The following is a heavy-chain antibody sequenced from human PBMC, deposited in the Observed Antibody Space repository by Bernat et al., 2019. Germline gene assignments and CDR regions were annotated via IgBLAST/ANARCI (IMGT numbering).Heavy chain of an antibody. CDR1: GFTVSSNY. D-gene: IGHD6-13*01. Sequence: EVQLVESGGGLVQPGGSLRLSCAASGFTVSSNYMSWVRQAPGKGLEWVSGIYSGGSTYYADSVKGRFTISRDNSKNTLYLQTNSLRAEDTAVYYCARGRGSSWEVWFDPWGQGTLVTVSS. CDR3: ARGRGSSWEVWFDP. V-gene: IGHV3-66*01. CDR2: IYSGGST. J-gene: IGHJ5*02.